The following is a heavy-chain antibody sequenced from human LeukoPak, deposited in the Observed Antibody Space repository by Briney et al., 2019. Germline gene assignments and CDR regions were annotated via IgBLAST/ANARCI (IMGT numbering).Heavy chain of an antibody. J-gene: IGHJ4*02. CDR3: ARDPDYDYYFDY. V-gene: IGHV3-21*01. D-gene: IGHD3-22*01. CDR1: GFTFSSYS. Sequence: PGGSLRLSCAASGFTFSSYSMNRVRQAPGKGLEWVSSISSSSSYIYYADSVKGRFTISRDNAKNSLYLQMNSLRAEDTAVFYCARDPDYDYYFDYWGQGTLVTVSS. CDR2: ISSSSSYI.